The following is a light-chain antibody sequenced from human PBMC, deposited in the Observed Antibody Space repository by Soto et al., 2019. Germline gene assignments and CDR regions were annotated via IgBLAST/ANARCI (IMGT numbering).Light chain of an antibody. J-gene: IGKJ1*01. V-gene: IGKV1-5*01. Sequence: MTQSPATLSVSPGERATITCRASQTISSWLAWYQQKPGKAPKLLIYDVSSLENGVPSRFSGSGSGTEFTLTISSLQPDDFATYYCQQYNTFSTFGQGTKVDIK. CDR1: QTISSW. CDR3: QQYNTFST. CDR2: DVS.